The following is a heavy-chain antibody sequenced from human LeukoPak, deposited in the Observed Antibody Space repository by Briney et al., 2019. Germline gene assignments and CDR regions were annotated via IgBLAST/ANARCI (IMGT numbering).Heavy chain of an antibody. Sequence: GGSLRLSCAASGFTFSSYGMHWVRQAPGKGLEWVAVISYDGSNKYYADSVKGRFTISRDNSKNTLYLQMNSLRAEDTAVYYCAKDPLSPYYYDSSGQGLDAFDIWGQGTMVTVSS. CDR1: GFTFSSYG. D-gene: IGHD3-22*01. V-gene: IGHV3-30*18. CDR3: AKDPLSPYYYDSSGQGLDAFDI. J-gene: IGHJ3*02. CDR2: ISYDGSNK.